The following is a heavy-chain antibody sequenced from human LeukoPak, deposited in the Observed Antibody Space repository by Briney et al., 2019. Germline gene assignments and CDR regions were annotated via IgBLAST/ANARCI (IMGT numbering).Heavy chain of an antibody. CDR2: IYVNGST. Sequence: SETLSLTCTVSGGSITSFYWSWIRQPAGKGLEWIGRIYVNGSTNYNPSLKSRVTMSVDTSKDQFSLKLSAVTAADTAVYYCARGGFYDILTGYYPDYFDYWGQGTLVTVSS. J-gene: IGHJ4*02. V-gene: IGHV4-4*07. CDR3: ARGGFYDILTGYYPDYFDY. D-gene: IGHD3-9*01. CDR1: GGSITSFY.